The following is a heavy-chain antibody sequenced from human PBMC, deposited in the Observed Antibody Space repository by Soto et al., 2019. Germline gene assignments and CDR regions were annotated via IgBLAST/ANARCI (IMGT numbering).Heavy chain of an antibody. CDR2: INNDGSDI. J-gene: IGHJ4*02. CDR1: GFTFSNYL. V-gene: IGHV3-74*01. Sequence: PGGSLRLSCAASGFTFSNYLMHWVRRAPGKGLVWLSRINNDGSDIIYADSVKGRFTFSRDNAKSTLYLQMNSLTAEDTAVYYCVRGSGGPELWGQGTMVTFYS. CDR3: VRGSGGPEL.